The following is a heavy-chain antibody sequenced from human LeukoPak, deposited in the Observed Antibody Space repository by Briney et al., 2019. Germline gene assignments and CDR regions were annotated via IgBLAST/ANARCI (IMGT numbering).Heavy chain of an antibody. CDR1: GFTFSSYA. D-gene: IGHD1-26*01. Sequence: GGSLRLSCAASGFTFSSYAMSWVRQAPGKGLEWVSFISNSGSIIYYADSLKGRFAISRDNAENSLYLQMNSLRAEDTAVYYCARAPRSKSGSYSVSDYWGQGTLVTVSS. CDR3: ARAPRSKSGSYSVSDY. V-gene: IGHV3-48*04. J-gene: IGHJ4*02. CDR2: ISNSGSII.